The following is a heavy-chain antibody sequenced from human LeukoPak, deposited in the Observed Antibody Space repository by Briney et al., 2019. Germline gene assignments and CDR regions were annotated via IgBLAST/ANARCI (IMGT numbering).Heavy chain of an antibody. D-gene: IGHD5-18*01. CDR1: GLRFSNYG. CDR2: IHFDGSSK. J-gene: IGHJ3*02. V-gene: IGHV3-30*02. Sequence: GGSLRLSRAASGLRFSNYGMHWVRQAPGKGLEWVAFIHFDGSSKYFADSVKGRFIISRDNFQNTLILQMNNLKVEDTAVYYCAKVRVDTAMVDAFDIWGQGTRVVVSS. CDR3: AKVRVDTAMVDAFDI.